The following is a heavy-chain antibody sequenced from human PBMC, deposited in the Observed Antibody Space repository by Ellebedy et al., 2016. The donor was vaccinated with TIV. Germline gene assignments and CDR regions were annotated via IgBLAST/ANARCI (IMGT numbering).Heavy chain of an antibody. CDR1: GGSFSGYY. V-gene: IGHV4-34*01. Sequence: SETLSLXCAVYGGSFSGYYWSWIRQPPGKGLEWIGEINHSGSTNYNPSLKSRVTISVDTSKNQFSLKLSSVTAADTAVYYCARRPLGYFDYWGQGTLVTVSS. D-gene: IGHD3-16*01. CDR3: ARRPLGYFDY. CDR2: INHSGST. J-gene: IGHJ4*02.